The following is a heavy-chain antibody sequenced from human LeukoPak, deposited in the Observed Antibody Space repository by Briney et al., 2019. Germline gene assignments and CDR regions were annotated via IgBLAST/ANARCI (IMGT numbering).Heavy chain of an antibody. CDR2: LSADNGHT. D-gene: IGHD5-12*01. CDR1: GYTFNTYG. J-gene: IGHJ5*02. CDR3: AGQRGYAWSWFDP. Sequence: ASVKVSCKASGYTFNTYGISWVRQAPGQGLEWVGWLSADNGHTKYAQNLQGRVTMTTDTSTSTAYMELRSLRSDDTAVYYCAGQRGYAWSWFDPWGQGTLVTVSS. V-gene: IGHV1-18*01.